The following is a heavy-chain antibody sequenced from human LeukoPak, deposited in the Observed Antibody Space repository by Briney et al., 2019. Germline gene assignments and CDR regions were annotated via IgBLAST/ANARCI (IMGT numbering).Heavy chain of an antibody. CDR1: GLTLCSYE. V-gene: IGHV3-48*03. Sequence: GSPRLSRAASGLTLCSYEINWGPHAPREGLEWFSSICISVSTTHYTDSVKGPFAMSRDNTHNSLYLQMNSLRVEDTAVYYCLRGHDCDFWGQGTLVTVSS. CDR3: LRGHDCDF. J-gene: IGHJ4*01. CDR2: ICISVSTT.